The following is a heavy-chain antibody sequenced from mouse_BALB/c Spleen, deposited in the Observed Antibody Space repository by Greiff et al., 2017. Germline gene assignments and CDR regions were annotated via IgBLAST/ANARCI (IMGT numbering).Heavy chain of an antibody. V-gene: IGHV5-6-5*01. CDR2: ISSGGST. J-gene: IGHJ4*01. CDR3: ARRWYGYDDYYAMDY. D-gene: IGHD2-2*01. Sequence: EVQVVESGGGLVKPGGSLKLSCAASGFTLSSYAMSWVRQTPEKRLEWVASISSGGSTYYPDSVKGRFTISRDNARNILYLQMSSRRSEDTAMYYCARRWYGYDDYYAMDYWGQGTSVTVSS. CDR1: GFTLSSYA.